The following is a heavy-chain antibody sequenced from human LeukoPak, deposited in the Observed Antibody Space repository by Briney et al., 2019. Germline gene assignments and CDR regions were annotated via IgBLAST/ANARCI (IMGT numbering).Heavy chain of an antibody. CDR2: IYPGDSDT. V-gene: IGHV5-51*01. CDR3: ARTPHGMVIINYYFDY. D-gene: IGHD3-3*01. Sequence: GESLKISCKGSGYSFTSYWIGWVRQMPGKGLEWMGIIYPGDSDTRYSPSFQGQVTISADKSISTAYLQWSSLKASDTAMYYCARTPHGMVIINYYFDYWGQGTLVTVSS. J-gene: IGHJ4*02. CDR1: GYSFTSYW.